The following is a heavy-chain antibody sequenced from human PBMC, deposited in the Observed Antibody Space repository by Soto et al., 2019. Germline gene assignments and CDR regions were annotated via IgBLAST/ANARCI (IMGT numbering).Heavy chain of an antibody. V-gene: IGHV1-8*02. CDR2: INPNSGNT. CDR3: ARDWGLYYDILTGYYSYYYYGMDV. Sequence: ASVKASCKASRYTFTSYYIHWVRQAPVQGLEWLGMINPNSGNTGYAQKFQGRVTMTRNTSISTAYMELSSLRSEDTAVYYCARDWGLYYDILTGYYSYYYYGMDVWGQGTTVTVSS. CDR1: RYTFTSYY. D-gene: IGHD3-9*01. J-gene: IGHJ6*02.